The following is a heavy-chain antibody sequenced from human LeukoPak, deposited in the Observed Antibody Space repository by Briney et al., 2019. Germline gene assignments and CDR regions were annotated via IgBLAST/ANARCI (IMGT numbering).Heavy chain of an antibody. J-gene: IGHJ5*02. CDR2: MNPNSGNT. CDR1: GYTFTSYD. CDR3: AIHNDILTDNTHGFDP. Sequence: ASVKVSCKASGYTFTSYDIKWVRQATGQGLEWMGWMNPNSGNTGYAQKFQGKVTMTRNTSISTAYMELSSLRSEDTAVYYCAIHNDILTDNTHGFDPWGQGTLVTVSS. V-gene: IGHV1-8*01. D-gene: IGHD3-9*01.